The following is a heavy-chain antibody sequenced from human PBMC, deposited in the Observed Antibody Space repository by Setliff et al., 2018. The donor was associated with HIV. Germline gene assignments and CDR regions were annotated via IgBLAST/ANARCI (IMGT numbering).Heavy chain of an antibody. CDR1: GFTFSNYA. V-gene: IGHV3-23*01. CDR2: IYGSSGST. Sequence: LRLSCAASGFTFSNYAMSWVRQAPGKGLEWVSAIYGSSGSTNYADSVKGRFTISRDNSKNMLYLQMNSLRAEYTAVYYCAKGQDGLRYNWFDPWSHGTLVTVSS. J-gene: IGHJ5*02. CDR3: AKGQDGLRYNWFDP.